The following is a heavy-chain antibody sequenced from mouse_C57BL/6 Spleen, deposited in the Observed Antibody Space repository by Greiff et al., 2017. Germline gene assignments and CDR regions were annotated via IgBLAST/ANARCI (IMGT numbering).Heavy chain of an antibody. CDR1: GFTFSSYA. CDR2: ISSGGDYI. J-gene: IGHJ2*01. CDR3: TREESNYFDY. D-gene: IGHD1-3*01. V-gene: IGHV5-9-1*02. Sequence: EVKLVESGEGLVKPGGSLKLSCAASGFTFSSYAMSWVRQTPEKRLEWVAYISSGGDYIYYADTVKGRFTISRDNARNTLYLQMSSLKTEDTAMYYSTREESNYFDYWGQGTTLTVSS.